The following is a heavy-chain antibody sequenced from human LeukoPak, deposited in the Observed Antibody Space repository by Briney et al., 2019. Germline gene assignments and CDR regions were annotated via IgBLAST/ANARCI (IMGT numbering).Heavy chain of an antibody. CDR3: ARGIVGATTPPDFDY. CDR2: IYYSGST. D-gene: IGHD1-26*01. V-gene: IGHV4-61*01. J-gene: IGHJ4*02. Sequence: SETLSLTCTVSTYSISSGYYWSWIRQPPGKGLEWIGYIYYSGSTNYNPSLKSRVTISVDTSKNQFSLKLSSVTAADTAVYYCARGIVGATTPPDFDYWGQGTLVTVSS. CDR1: TYSISSGYY.